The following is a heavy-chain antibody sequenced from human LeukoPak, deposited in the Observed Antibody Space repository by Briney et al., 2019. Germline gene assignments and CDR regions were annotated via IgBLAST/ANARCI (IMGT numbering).Heavy chain of an antibody. Sequence: GGSLRLSCAASGFTFSSYSMNWVRQAPGKGLEWVSSISRSSSYIYYADSVKGRFTISRDNSKNTLYLQMNSLRAEDTAVYYCARENNFGSGMDVWGQGTTVTVSS. CDR2: ISRSSSYI. V-gene: IGHV3-21*04. D-gene: IGHD3-10*01. CDR3: ARENNFGSGMDV. CDR1: GFTFSSYS. J-gene: IGHJ6*02.